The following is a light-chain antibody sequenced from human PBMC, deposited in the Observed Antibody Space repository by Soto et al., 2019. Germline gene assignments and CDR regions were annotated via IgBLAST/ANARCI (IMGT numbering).Light chain of an antibody. V-gene: IGKV3-11*01. J-gene: IGKJ1*01. CDR1: QRVSSY. CDR3: QQRSNWRT. Sequence: EIVLTQSPATLSLSPGERATLSCRASQRVSSYLAWYQQKPGQAPRLLIYDASNRATGIPARFSGSGSGTDLTLTISSLEPEDFTVYYCQQRSNWRTFGNGTKVEIK. CDR2: DAS.